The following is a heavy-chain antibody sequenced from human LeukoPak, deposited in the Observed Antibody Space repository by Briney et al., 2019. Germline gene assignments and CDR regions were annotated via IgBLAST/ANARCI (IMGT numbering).Heavy chain of an antibody. CDR2: IIPIFGTA. D-gene: IGHD1-26*01. CDR1: GGTFSSYT. V-gene: IGHV1-69*13. Sequence: ASVKVSCKASGGTFSSYTISWVRQAPGQGLEWMGGIIPIFGTANYAQKFQGRVTITADESTSTAYMELSSLRSEDTAVYYCASTKWGLRGEFDYWGQGTLVTVSS. CDR3: ASTKWGLRGEFDY. J-gene: IGHJ4*02.